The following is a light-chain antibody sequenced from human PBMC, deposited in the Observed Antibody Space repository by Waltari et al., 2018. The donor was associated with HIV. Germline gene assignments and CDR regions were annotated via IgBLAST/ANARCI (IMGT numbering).Light chain of an antibody. Sequence: EIVMTQSPATLSVSPGERATLSCRASQSVTSALAWYQQKPGQAPRLLIYGASTRATGIPARFSGSGSETEFTLTISSLQSEDFAVYYCQQYNNWPPAWTFGRGTQVEIK. CDR1: QSVTSA. CDR2: GAS. V-gene: IGKV3-15*01. J-gene: IGKJ1*01. CDR3: QQYNNWPPAWT.